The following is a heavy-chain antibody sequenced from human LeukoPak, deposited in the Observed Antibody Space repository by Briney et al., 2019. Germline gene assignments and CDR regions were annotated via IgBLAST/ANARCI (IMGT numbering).Heavy chain of an antibody. V-gene: IGHV3-53*01. Sequence: PGGSLRLSCAVSVFIVNTYYIRWVRPPPAKDLEWVSIIYSDGSTYYADSVKGRFTISRGTSKNTLFLQMNSLRAEDRAVYYCARIYSGSHYSWGQGTLVTISS. CDR2: IYSDGST. D-gene: IGHD1-26*01. CDR3: ARIYSGSHYS. CDR1: VFIVNTYY. J-gene: IGHJ4*02.